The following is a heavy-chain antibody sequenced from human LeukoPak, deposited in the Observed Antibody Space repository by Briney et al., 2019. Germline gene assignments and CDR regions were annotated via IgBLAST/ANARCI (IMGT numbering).Heavy chain of an antibody. J-gene: IGHJ4*02. CDR1: GFTFSDYY. CDR2: ISSSGSTI. CDR3: ARDLRRSSHIVVVVAAHDY. D-gene: IGHD2-15*01. V-gene: IGHV3-11*01. Sequence: GGSLRLSCAASGFTFSDYYMSWIRQAPGKGLEWVSYISSSGSTIYYADSVKGRLTISRDNAKNSLYLQMNSLRAEDTAVYYCARDLRRSSHIVVVVAAHDYWGQGTLVTVSS.